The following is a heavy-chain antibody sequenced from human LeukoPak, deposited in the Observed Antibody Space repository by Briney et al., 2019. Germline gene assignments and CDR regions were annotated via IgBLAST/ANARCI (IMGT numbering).Heavy chain of an antibody. CDR1: GGTFSSYA. D-gene: IGHD3-22*01. J-gene: IGHJ4*02. CDR3: ARGDDSSGYYYESAFDY. Sequence: SVKVSCKASGGTFSSYAISWVRQAPGQGLEWMGRIIPILGIANYAQKFQGRVTITADKSTSTAYMELSSLRSEDTAVYYCARGDDSSGYYYESAFDYWGQGTLVTVSS. V-gene: IGHV1-69*04. CDR2: IIPILGIA.